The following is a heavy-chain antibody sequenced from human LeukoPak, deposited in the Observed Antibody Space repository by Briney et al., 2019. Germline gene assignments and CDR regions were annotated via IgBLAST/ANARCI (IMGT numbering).Heavy chain of an antibody. V-gene: IGHV5-51*01. CDR1: GDSFTTYW. J-gene: IGHJ4*02. Sequence: GESLKISCKGSGDSFTTYWIGWVRQMPGKGLEWMGIIYPGDSDTRYSPSFQGQVTISVDKSTSTAYLQWSSLRASDTALYYCARSHSGYDIYFDFWGQGTLVTVSS. D-gene: IGHD5-12*01. CDR3: ARSHSGYDIYFDF. CDR2: IYPGDSDT.